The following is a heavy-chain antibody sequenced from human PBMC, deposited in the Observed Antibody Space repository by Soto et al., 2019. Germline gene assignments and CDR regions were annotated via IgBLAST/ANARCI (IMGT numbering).Heavy chain of an antibody. J-gene: IGHJ4*02. Sequence: SVKAAGRAAGGNFSSYTISWVRQAPGQGLEWMGRIIPILGIANYAQKFQGRVTITADKSTSTAYMELSSLRSEDTAVYYCAREKGGYYDILTGPDFDYWGQGTLVTVSS. D-gene: IGHD3-9*01. V-gene: IGHV1-69*04. CDR2: IIPILGIA. CDR3: AREKGGYYDILTGPDFDY. CDR1: GGNFSSYT.